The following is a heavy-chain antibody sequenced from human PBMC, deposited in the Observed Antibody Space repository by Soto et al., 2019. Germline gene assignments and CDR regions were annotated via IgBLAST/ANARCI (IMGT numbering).Heavy chain of an antibody. V-gene: IGHV3-23*01. Sequence: GGSLRLSCAASGFSFSGYTMNWVRQAQGKGLEWISGINGGGGTTYYADTVKGRFTISRDDSKNILYLQMNSPRAEDTAIYYCAKDRHPDGIWTFDYWGRGTLVTVSS. CDR3: AKDRHPDGIWTFDY. CDR1: GFSFSGYT. J-gene: IGHJ4*02. CDR2: INGGGGTT. D-gene: IGHD3-9*01.